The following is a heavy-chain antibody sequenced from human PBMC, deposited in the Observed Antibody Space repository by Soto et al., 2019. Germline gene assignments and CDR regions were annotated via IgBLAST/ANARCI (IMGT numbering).Heavy chain of an antibody. CDR2: INAGNGNT. CDR3: ARALPDYYYGMDV. Sequence: QVQLVQSGAEVKKPGASVKVSCKASGYTFTSYAMHWVRQAPGQRLEWMGWINAGNGNTKYSQKFQGRVTITRDTSASTAYMELSSLRSEDTAVYYCARALPDYYYGMDVWGQGTTVTVSS. CDR1: GYTFTSYA. J-gene: IGHJ6*02. V-gene: IGHV1-3*01.